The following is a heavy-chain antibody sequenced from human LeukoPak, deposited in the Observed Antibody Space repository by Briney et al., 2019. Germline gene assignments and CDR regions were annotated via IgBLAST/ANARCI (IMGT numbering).Heavy chain of an antibody. Sequence: SETLSLTCTVSGGSISSYYWSWIRQPPGKGLEWIGYIYYSGSTNYNPSLKGRVTISVDTSKNQFSLKLSSVTAADTAVYYCARLGSEWLVPYYFDYWGQGTLVTVSS. CDR2: IYYSGST. J-gene: IGHJ4*02. V-gene: IGHV4-59*08. CDR3: ARLGSEWLVPYYFDY. CDR1: GGSISSYY. D-gene: IGHD6-19*01.